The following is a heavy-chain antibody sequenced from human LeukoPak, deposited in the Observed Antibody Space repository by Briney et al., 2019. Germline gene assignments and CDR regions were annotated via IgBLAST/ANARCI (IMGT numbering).Heavy chain of an antibody. V-gene: IGHV4-34*01. CDR1: GGSFSGYY. D-gene: IGHD3-3*01. CDR2: INHSGST. J-gene: IGHJ4*02. Sequence: SETLSLTCAVYGGSFSGYYWSWIRQPPGKGLEWIGEINHSGSTNYNPSLKSRVTISVDTSKNQFPLKLSSVTAADTAVYYCASAYYDFWSGYYGPADYWGQGTLVTVSS. CDR3: ASAYYDFWSGYYGPADY.